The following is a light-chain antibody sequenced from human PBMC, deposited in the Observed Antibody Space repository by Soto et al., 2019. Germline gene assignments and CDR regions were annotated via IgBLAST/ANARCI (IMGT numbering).Light chain of an antibody. CDR3: SSYTTSTTVV. CDR1: SRDVGGYNF. Sequence: QSPRSQTASVFGAPGDSITFSCTGTSRDVGGYNFVSWYQQHPGKAPKLMIYEVSSRPSGVSNRFSGSKSGNTASLTISGLQPEEEADYYCSSYTTSTTVVFGTGTKVTVL. CDR2: EVS. J-gene: IGLJ1*01. V-gene: IGLV2-14*03.